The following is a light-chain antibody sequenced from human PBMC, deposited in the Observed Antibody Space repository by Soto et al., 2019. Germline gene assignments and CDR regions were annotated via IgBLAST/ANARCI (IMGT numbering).Light chain of an antibody. J-gene: IGKJ1*01. V-gene: IGKV3-15*01. CDR2: SAS. CDR3: QQYNNWWT. Sequence: EIMMTQSPATLSVSPGERATLSCRASQSVRSNLAWYQQKPGQAPRLLIYSASTRATGIPARFSGSGSGTEFTLTISSLQSEDFAVYYCQQYNNWWTFGQGTKV. CDR1: QSVRSN.